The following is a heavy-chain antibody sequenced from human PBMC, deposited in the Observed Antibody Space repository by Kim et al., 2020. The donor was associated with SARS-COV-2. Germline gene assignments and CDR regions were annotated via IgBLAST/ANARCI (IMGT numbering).Heavy chain of an antibody. Sequence: GGSLRLSCAASGLTFSVSNMHWVRQASGKGLEWIGRIRSKSSSYATEYAASVKGRFTISRDDSKNTAYLQMNSLKTEDTAVYYGTEFWGSLEVLVIWGQG. V-gene: IGHV3-73*01. CDR1: GLTFSVSN. CDR2: IRSKSSSYAT. CDR3: TEFWGSLEVLVI. J-gene: IGHJ3*02. D-gene: IGHD3-16*01.